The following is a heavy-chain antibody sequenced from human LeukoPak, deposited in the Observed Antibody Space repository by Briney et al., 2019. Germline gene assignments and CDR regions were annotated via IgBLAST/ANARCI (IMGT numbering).Heavy chain of an antibody. D-gene: IGHD6-13*01. V-gene: IGHV3-21*01. CDR3: ARYAGYSVTRFDY. Sequence: GGSLRLSCAASGFTFSSYSMNWVRQAPGKGLEWVASISSSSSYIYYADSVKGRFTISRDNAKNSLYLQMNSLRAEDTAVYYCARYAGYSVTRFDYWGQGTLVTVSS. CDR1: GFTFSSYS. J-gene: IGHJ4*02. CDR2: ISSSSSYI.